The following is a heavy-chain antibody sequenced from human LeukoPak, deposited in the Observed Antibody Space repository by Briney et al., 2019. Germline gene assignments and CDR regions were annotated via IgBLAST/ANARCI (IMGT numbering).Heavy chain of an antibody. CDR2: IWYDGSHQ. CDR1: GFSFSNYG. CDR3: ARDLGLRYGSGTYRFDP. Sequence: PGGSLRLSCAAYGFSFSNYGMHWVRQAPGKGLEWVAVIWYDGSHQYYADSVKGRFTISRDMSNNTLYLQMNSLRVDDTALYYCARDLGLRYGSGTYRFDPWGQGTLVTVSS. V-gene: IGHV3-33*01. J-gene: IGHJ5*02. D-gene: IGHD3-10*01.